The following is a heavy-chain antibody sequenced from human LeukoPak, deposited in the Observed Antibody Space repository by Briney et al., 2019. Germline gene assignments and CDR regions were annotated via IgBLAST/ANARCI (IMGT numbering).Heavy chain of an antibody. V-gene: IGHV3-30*04. CDR1: GFTFSSNA. CDR3: ARGWDNNDSSGYSA. CDR2: TSYDERNK. J-gene: IGHJ4*02. Sequence: GGSLRLSCAASGFTFSSNAMHWVRQAPGKGLEWVAATSYDERNKYYGDSVRGRFTISRDNSKNTLYLQMNSLRVEDTTLYYCARGWDNNDSSGYSAWGQGTLVAVSS. D-gene: IGHD3-22*01.